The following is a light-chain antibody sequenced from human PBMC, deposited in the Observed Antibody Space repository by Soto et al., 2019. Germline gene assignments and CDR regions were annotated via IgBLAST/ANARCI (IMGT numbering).Light chain of an antibody. Sequence: SYELTQPPSVSVAPGKTASITCGGNNMGSKSVHWYQQKPSQAPVLVIYYDSDRPSGIPERFSGSNSGNTATLTISRVEAWDEADYYCQVWERSSHHYVFGTGTKLTVL. J-gene: IGLJ1*01. CDR3: QVWERSSHHYV. V-gene: IGLV3-21*01. CDR1: NMGSKS. CDR2: YDS.